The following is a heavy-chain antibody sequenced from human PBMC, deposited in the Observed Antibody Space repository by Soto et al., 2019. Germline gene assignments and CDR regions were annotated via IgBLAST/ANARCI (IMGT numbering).Heavy chain of an antibody. D-gene: IGHD3-10*01. Sequence: QMQLVQSGAEVKERGSSVKISCKPSGGTFNTYALTWVRQAPGQGLEWIGGIIPIFGIKNVAQRFQGRVTINADESLTTAYMEMTSLRSDDTAVYYCAKEAGDHWGQGTLVTVSS. V-gene: IGHV1-69*01. CDR3: AKEAGDH. CDR1: GGTFNTYA. J-gene: IGHJ4*02. CDR2: IIPIFGIK.